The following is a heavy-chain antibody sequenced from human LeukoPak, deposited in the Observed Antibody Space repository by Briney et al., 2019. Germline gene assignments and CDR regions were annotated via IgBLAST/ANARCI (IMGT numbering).Heavy chain of an antibody. Sequence: GGSLRLSCAASGFTFSSYWMSWVRQAPGKGRGWVANIKQDGSEKYYVDSVKGRFTISRDNAKNSLYLQMNSLRAEDTAVYYCARGGYYRREAFDIWGQGTMVTVSS. CDR1: GFTFSSYW. CDR3: ARGGYYRREAFDI. J-gene: IGHJ3*02. D-gene: IGHD3-22*01. V-gene: IGHV3-7*04. CDR2: IKQDGSEK.